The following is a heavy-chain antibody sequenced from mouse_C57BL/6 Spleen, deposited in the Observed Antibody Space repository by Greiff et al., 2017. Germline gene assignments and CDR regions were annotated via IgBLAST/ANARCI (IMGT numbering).Heavy chain of an antibody. V-gene: IGHV5-4*01. Sequence: EVQWVESGGGLVKPGGSLKLSCAASGFTFSSYAMSWVRQTPEKRLEWVATISDGGSYTYYPDNVKGRFTISRDNAKNNLYLQMSHLKSEDTAMYYCARDTFFDVWGTGTTVTVSS. CDR3: ARDTFFDV. CDR2: ISDGGSYT. J-gene: IGHJ1*03. D-gene: IGHD5-1*01. CDR1: GFTFSSYA.